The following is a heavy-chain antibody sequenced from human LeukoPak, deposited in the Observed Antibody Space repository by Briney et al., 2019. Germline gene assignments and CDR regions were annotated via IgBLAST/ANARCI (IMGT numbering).Heavy chain of an antibody. CDR1: GGTSSSYA. CDR2: IIPIFGTA. CDR3: ARASGDYLFDY. Sequence: GASVKVSCKASGGTSSSYAISWVRQAPGQGLEWMGGIIPIFGTANYAQEFQGRVTITADKSTSTAYMELSSLRSEDTAVYYCARASGDYLFDYWGQGTLVTVSS. V-gene: IGHV1-69*06. D-gene: IGHD4-17*01. J-gene: IGHJ4*02.